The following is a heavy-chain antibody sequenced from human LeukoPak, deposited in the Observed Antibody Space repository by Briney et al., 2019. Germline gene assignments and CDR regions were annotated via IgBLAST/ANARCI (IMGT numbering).Heavy chain of an antibody. CDR2: IYYSGST. V-gene: IGHV4-31*03. J-gene: IGHJ4*02. D-gene: IGHD4-23*01. CDR3: ARVSVTTVVLFDY. Sequence: PSQTLSLTCTVSGGSISSGGYYWSWIRQHPGKGLEWIGYIYYSGSTYYNPSLKSRVTISVDTSKNQFSLKLSSVTAADTAVYYCARVSVTTVVLFDYWGQGTLVTVSS. CDR1: GGSISSGGYY.